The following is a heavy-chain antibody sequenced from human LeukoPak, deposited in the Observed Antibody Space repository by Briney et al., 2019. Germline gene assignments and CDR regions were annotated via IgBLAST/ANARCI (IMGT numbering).Heavy chain of an antibody. CDR2: IYYSGST. J-gene: IGHJ4*02. Sequence: SETLSLTCTVSGVSISSYYWSWIRQPPGKGLEWIGYIYYSGSTNYNPSLKSRVTISIDTSKSQFSLRLGSVTAADTAVYYCARQIPGIFHSDYWGQGALVTVSS. V-gene: IGHV4-59*08. CDR1: GVSISSYY. CDR3: ARQIPGIFHSDY. D-gene: IGHD2-15*01.